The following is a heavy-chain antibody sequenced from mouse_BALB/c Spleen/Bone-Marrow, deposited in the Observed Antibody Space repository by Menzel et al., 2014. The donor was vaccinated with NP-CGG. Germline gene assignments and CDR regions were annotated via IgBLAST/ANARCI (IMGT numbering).Heavy chain of an antibody. V-gene: IGHV1-67*01. CDR3: ASTAGTKYDYFAY. D-gene: IGHD1-2*01. J-gene: IGHJ2*01. CDR1: GYTFTENA. CDR2: ISTYSGNT. Sequence: VKLMESGPELVRPGVSVKISCKDSGYTFTENAMHWVKQSHAKSLEWIGVISTYSGNTNYNQKLNGKATLTVDKSSSTAYMELARMTSEDSAIYYCASTAGTKYDYFAYWGQGTTRTVSS.